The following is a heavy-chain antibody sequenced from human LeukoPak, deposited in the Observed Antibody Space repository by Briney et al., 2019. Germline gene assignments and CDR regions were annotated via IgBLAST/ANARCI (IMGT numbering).Heavy chain of an antibody. CDR1: GFTFSDYY. CDR3: ARDGVVPGPWHFDY. D-gene: IGHD2-21*02. Sequence: PGGSLRLSCAASGFTFSDYYMSWIRQAPGKGLEWVSYISSSSSTIYYADSVKGRFTISRDNAKNSLYLQMNSLRAEDTAMYYCARDGVVPGPWHFDYWGQGTLVTVSS. J-gene: IGHJ4*02. CDR2: ISSSSSTI. V-gene: IGHV3-11*04.